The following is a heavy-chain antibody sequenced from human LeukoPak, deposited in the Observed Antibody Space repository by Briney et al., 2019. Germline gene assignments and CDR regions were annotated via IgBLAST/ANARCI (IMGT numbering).Heavy chain of an antibody. CDR2: IYYNGDT. V-gene: IGHV4-61*01. J-gene: IGHJ4*02. CDR1: GGSVSNSLYY. CDR3: ARGPQYYDFWSGYYTPYYFDY. Sequence: SETLSLTCTVSGGSVSNSLYYWSWIRQPPGKGLEWIGYIYYNGDTNYNPSLKSRVIISIDTSSNQFSLKLSSVTAADTAVYYCARGPQYYDFWSGYYTPYYFDYWGQGTLVTVSS. D-gene: IGHD3-3*01.